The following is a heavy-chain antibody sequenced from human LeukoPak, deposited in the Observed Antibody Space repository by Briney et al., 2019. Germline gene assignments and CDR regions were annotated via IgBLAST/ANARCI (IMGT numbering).Heavy chain of an antibody. Sequence: PGGSLRLSCAAYGFTFSSYAMSWVRQAPGKGLEWVSAISGSGGSTYYADSVKGRFTISRDNSKNTLYLQMNSLRAEDTAVYYCAKWGDSSSWYSLDYWGQGTLDTVSS. D-gene: IGHD6-13*01. CDR1: GFTFSSYA. CDR2: ISGSGGST. CDR3: AKWGDSSSWYSLDY. V-gene: IGHV3-23*01. J-gene: IGHJ4*02.